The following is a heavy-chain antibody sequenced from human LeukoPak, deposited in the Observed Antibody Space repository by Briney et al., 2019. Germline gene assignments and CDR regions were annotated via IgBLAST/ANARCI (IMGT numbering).Heavy chain of an antibody. J-gene: IGHJ5*02. Sequence: GASVTVSFTASGYTFARNYIHWVRQAPGQGLEWMGMINPSGGSTRYAQKFQGRVTMTRGTSKSTVYMELSSLRSDDTAVYYCARGRYYDSSGSFDPWGQGALVTVSS. D-gene: IGHD3-22*01. CDR3: ARGRYYDSSGSFDP. CDR1: GYTFARNY. CDR2: INPSGGST. V-gene: IGHV1-46*01.